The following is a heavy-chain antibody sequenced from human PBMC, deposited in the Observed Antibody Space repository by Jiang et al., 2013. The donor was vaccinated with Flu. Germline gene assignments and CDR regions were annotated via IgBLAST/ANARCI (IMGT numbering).Heavy chain of an antibody. CDR3: AKDQLPDYYDSSGYFDY. CDR2: ISGSGGST. J-gene: IGHJ4*02. V-gene: IGHV3-23*01. D-gene: IGHD3-22*01. Sequence: SAISGSGGSTYYADSVKGRFTISRDNSKNTLYLQMNSLRAEDTAVYYCAKDQLPDYYDSSGYFDYWGQGTLVTVSS.